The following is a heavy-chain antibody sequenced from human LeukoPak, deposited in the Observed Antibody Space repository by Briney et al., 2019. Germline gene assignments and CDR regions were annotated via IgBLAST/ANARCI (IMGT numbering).Heavy chain of an antibody. J-gene: IGHJ1*01. CDR2: IPNDGTNG. Sequence: GGSLRLSCAASRFTFSTYAMHLVRQAPGKGLEWVAGIPNDGTNGDHADSVKGRFTISRDNSKNTLYLQMNSLRAEDTAIYYCARDRIAVAGMGAFQHWGQGTLVTVSS. D-gene: IGHD6-19*01. V-gene: IGHV3-30-3*01. CDR3: ARDRIAVAGMGAFQH. CDR1: RFTFSTYA.